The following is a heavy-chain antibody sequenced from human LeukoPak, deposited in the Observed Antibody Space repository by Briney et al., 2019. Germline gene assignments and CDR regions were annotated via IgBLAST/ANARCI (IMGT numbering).Heavy chain of an antibody. D-gene: IGHD3-16*01. CDR3: ASAAGEPYYYYGMDV. CDR2: INHSGST. Sequence: PSETLSLTCAVYGGSFSGYYWSWIRQPPGKGLEWIGEINHSGSTNYNPSLKSRVTISVDTSKNQFSLKLSSVTAADTAVYYCASAAGEPYYYYGMDVWGQGTTVTVSS. V-gene: IGHV4-34*01. J-gene: IGHJ6*02. CDR1: GGSFSGYY.